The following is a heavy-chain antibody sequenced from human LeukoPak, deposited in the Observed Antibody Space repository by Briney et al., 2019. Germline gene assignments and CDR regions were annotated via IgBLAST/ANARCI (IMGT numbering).Heavy chain of an antibody. V-gene: IGHV4-59*08. Sequence: PSETLSLTCTLSGGSINTYYWSWIRQPPGKGLEWIGNIYYSGSTNYSPSLRGRVTISVDTSKNQFSLKLTSVTAADTAVYYCARQGITFSDYYYYMDVWGKGTSVTVSS. CDR1: GGSINTYY. CDR3: ARQGITFSDYYYYMDV. D-gene: IGHD3-10*01. J-gene: IGHJ6*03. CDR2: IYYSGST.